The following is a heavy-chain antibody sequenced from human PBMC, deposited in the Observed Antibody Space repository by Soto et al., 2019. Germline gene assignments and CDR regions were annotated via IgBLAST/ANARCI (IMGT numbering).Heavy chain of an antibody. CDR2: TSGNGGST. Sequence: EVQLLESGGGLVQPGGSLRLSCAASGFTFGIYAMSWVRQAPGKGLEWVSATSGNGGSTYYADSVKGRITISRDNSKNALYLQMNSLRAEDTAVYYCARDKGYNFDDWGQGTLVTVSA. CDR3: ARDKGYNFDD. V-gene: IGHV3-23*01. CDR1: GFTFGIYA. D-gene: IGHD5-18*01. J-gene: IGHJ4*02.